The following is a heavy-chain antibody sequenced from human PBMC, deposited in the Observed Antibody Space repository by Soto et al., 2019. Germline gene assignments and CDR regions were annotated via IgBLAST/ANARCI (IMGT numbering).Heavy chain of an antibody. D-gene: IGHD2-15*01. Sequence: PSETLSLTCTVSGGSISSGDYYWSWIRQPPGKGLEWIGYIYYSGSTYYNPSLKSRVTISVDTSKNQFSLKLSSVTAADTAVYYCARDLGYCSGGSCYGNYYYYGMDVWGRGTTVTVSS. CDR2: IYYSGST. J-gene: IGHJ6*02. CDR3: ARDLGYCSGGSCYGNYYYYGMDV. CDR1: GGSISSGDYY. V-gene: IGHV4-30-4*01.